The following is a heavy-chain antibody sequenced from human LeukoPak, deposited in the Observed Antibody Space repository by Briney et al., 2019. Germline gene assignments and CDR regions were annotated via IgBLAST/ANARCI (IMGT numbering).Heavy chain of an antibody. CDR3: ARDLYYYDSSTYSAIFDI. CDR2: ISAYKGNT. J-gene: IGHJ3*02. CDR1: GYIFTSYG. D-gene: IGHD3-22*01. Sequence: ASVKVSCKASGYIFTSYGISWVRQAPGQGLEWMGWISAYKGNTYYAQKLQGRVTMTTDTSTSTAYMELRSLRPDDTAVYYCARDLYYYDSSTYSAIFDIWGQGTMVTVSS. V-gene: IGHV1-18*01.